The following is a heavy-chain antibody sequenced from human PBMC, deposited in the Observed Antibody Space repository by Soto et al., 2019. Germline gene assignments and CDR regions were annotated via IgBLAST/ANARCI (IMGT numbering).Heavy chain of an antibody. Sequence: VQLVQSGAEVRKPGSSVKVSCKASGGTFSSYTVYWVRQAPGQGLEWMGGIIPFFGTSNYAQNFQDRITLTADKYTGTAYMELSSLRFEDTAIYYCARKLRLYYGMDVWGQGTTVTVSS. J-gene: IGHJ6*02. CDR2: IIPFFGTS. CDR3: ARKLRLYYGMDV. CDR1: GGTFSSYT. D-gene: IGHD3-3*01. V-gene: IGHV1-69*06.